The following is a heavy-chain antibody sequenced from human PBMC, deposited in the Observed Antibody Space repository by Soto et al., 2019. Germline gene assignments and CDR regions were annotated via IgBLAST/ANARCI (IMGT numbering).Heavy chain of an antibody. V-gene: IGHV3-11*01. CDR1: GFPFKNWY. J-gene: IGHJ5*02. CDR2: ISTNGSTI. D-gene: IGHD3-22*01. Sequence: SLRLSHAASGFPFKNWYISFDRQGAREGLERGSEISTNGSTIYYADSVKGRFTISRDNAKNSLYLQMNSLRAEDTAVYYCARGFIEYYYDSSGYHDGHAEGLNWFDPWGQGNMDTV. CDR3: ARGFIEYYYDSSGYHDGHAEGLNWFDP.